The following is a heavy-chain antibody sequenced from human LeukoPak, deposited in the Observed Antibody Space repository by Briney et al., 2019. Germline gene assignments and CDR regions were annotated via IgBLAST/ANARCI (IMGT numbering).Heavy chain of an antibody. CDR2: IYSGGST. J-gene: IGHJ4*02. CDR1: GFTVSSNY. Sequence: GGSLRLSXAASGFTVSSNYMSWVRQAPGKGLEWISVIYSGGSTYYADSVKGRFTISRDNSKNTLYLQMNSLRAEDTAVYYCASSGSYYNSPFDYWGQGTLVTVSS. D-gene: IGHD3-10*01. CDR3: ASSGSYYNSPFDY. V-gene: IGHV3-53*01.